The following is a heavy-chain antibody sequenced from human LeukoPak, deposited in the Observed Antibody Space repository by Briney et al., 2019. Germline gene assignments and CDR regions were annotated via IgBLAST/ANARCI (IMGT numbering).Heavy chain of an antibody. CDR2: IIPILGIA. J-gene: IGHJ4*02. CDR3: ARDHDGSGNLPVY. D-gene: IGHD3-10*01. V-gene: IGHV1-69*04. Sequence: SVKVSCKASGGTFSSYAISWVRQAPGQGLEWMGRIIPILGIANYAQKFQGRVTITADKSTSTAYMELSSLRSDDTAVYYCARDHDGSGNLPVYWGQGTLVTVSS. CDR1: GGTFSSYA.